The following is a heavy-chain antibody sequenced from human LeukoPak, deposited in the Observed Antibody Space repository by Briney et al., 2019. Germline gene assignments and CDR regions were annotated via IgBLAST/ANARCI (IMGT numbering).Heavy chain of an antibody. Sequence: SETLSLTRAVYGGSFSGYYWSWIRQPPGKGLEWIGEINHSGSTNYNPSLKSRVTISVDTSKNQFSLKLSSVTAADTAVYYCARGPYYDFWSGYPITKPPKRTNRWFDPWGQGTLVTVSS. V-gene: IGHV4-34*01. CDR2: INHSGST. D-gene: IGHD3-3*01. J-gene: IGHJ5*02. CDR3: ARGPYYDFWSGYPITKPPKRTNRWFDP. CDR1: GGSFSGYY.